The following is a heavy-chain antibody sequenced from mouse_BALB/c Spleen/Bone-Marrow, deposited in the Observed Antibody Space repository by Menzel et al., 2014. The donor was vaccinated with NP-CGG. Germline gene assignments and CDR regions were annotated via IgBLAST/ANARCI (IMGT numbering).Heavy chain of an antibody. CDR1: GFNIKDTY. J-gene: IGHJ3*01. V-gene: IGHV14-3*02. D-gene: IGHD3-2*01. CDR2: IDPANGNT. Sequence: VQLQQSGAELVKPGASVKLSCTASGFNIKDTYMHWVKQRPEQGLEWIGRIDPANGNTKYDPKFQGKATITADTSSNTACLQLSILTSEDTAVYYCATTDSSGVFAYWGQGTLVTVSA. CDR3: ATTDSSGVFAY.